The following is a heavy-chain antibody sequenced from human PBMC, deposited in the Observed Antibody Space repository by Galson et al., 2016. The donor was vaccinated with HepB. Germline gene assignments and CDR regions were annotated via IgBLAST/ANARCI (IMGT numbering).Heavy chain of an antibody. CDR1: GYTFTTYD. CDR3: ARGGYGGYLFY. CDR2: MNPKSGTS. J-gene: IGHJ4*02. V-gene: IGHV1-8*01. Sequence: SVKVSCKASGYTFTTYDINWVRQAAGQGLEWMGWMNPKSGTSVYAPKFQDRVTMTRNASISTAYMQLRILTSDDTAVYYCARGGYGGYLFYWGQGARVTVSS. D-gene: IGHD6-25*01.